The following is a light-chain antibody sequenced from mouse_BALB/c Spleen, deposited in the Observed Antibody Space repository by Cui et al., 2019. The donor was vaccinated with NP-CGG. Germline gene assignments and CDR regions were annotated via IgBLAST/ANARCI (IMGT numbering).Light chain of an antibody. CDR1: TGAVTTYNY. J-gene: IGLJ1*01. CDR3: ALWFSNHWV. Sequence: QAVVTQDSAPTTSPGETVTLTCRSSTGAVTTYNYANWVQEKPDHLFTGLIGGTNNRAPGVPARFSGSLIGDKAALTITGAQTEDEAIYFCALWFSNHWVFGGGTKLTVL. CDR2: GTN. V-gene: IGLV1*01.